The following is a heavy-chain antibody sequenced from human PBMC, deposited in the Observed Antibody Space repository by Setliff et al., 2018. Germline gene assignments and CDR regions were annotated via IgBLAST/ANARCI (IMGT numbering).Heavy chain of an antibody. CDR1: GGSISSSNYY. D-gene: IGHD1-1*01. CDR2: IYYSGDT. Sequence: SETLSLTCAVYGGSISSSNYYWGWIRQPPEKGLEWIGSIYYSGDTYYNPSLKSRVSISVDTSKNQLSLTLSSVTAADTAVYYCVREGYSEYFQDWGRGTLVTVSS. CDR3: VREGYSEYFQD. V-gene: IGHV4-39*07. J-gene: IGHJ1*01.